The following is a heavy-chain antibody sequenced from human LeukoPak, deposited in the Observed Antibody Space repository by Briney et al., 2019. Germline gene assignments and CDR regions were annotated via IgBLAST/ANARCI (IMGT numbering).Heavy chain of an antibody. J-gene: IGHJ2*01. CDR3: ARGSRWEGYFDL. Sequence: SETLSLTCTVSGGSISSYYWGWIRQPPGKGLEWIGSIYYSGSTYYNPSLKSRVTISVDTSKNQFSLKLSSVTAADTAVYYCARGSRWEGYFDLWGRGTLVTVSS. CDR2: IYYSGST. CDR1: GGSISSYY. V-gene: IGHV4-39*01. D-gene: IGHD3-10*01.